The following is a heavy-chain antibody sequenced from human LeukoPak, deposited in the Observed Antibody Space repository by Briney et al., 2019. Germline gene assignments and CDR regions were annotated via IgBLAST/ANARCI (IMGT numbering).Heavy chain of an antibody. Sequence: SVKVSCKASGGTFSSYAISWVRQAPGQALEWMGGIIPILGTANYAQKFQGRVTITTDESTSTAYMELSSLRSEDTAVYYCARERTMVRGVIIPGFYMDVWGKGTTVTVSS. CDR2: IIPILGTA. V-gene: IGHV1-69*05. J-gene: IGHJ6*03. CDR3: ARERTMVRGVIIPGFYMDV. D-gene: IGHD3-10*01. CDR1: GGTFSSYA.